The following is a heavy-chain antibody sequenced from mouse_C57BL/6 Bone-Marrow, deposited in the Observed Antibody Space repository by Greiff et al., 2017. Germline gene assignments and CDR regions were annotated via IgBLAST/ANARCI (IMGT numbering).Heavy chain of an antibody. J-gene: IGHJ2*01. CDR1: GFTFSDYY. CDR2: INYDGSST. V-gene: IGHV5-16*01. D-gene: IGHD2-12*01. Sequence: EVQLVESEGGLVQPGSSMKLSCTSSGFTFSDYYMALVRQVPEQGLEWVANINYDGSSTSYLDSLKSRFIISRDNAKNILYLQMSSLKSEDTATCYCARGYDDYFDYWGKGTTRKVSS. CDR3: ARGYDDYFDY.